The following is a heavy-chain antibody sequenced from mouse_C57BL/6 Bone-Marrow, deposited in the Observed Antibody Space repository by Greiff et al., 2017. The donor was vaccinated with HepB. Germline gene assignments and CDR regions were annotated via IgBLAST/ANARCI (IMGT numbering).Heavy chain of an antibody. CDR1: GFTFSDYG. D-gene: IGHD2-12*01. J-gene: IGHJ4*01. Sequence: EVKLVESGGGLVKPGGSLKLSCAASGFTFSDYGMYWVRQAPEKGLEWVAYISSGSSTIYYADTVKGRFTISRDNAKNTLFLQMTSLRSEDTAMYYCARPPYDGRFYAMDYWGQGTSVTVSS. V-gene: IGHV5-17*01. CDR3: ARPPYDGRFYAMDY. CDR2: ISSGSSTI.